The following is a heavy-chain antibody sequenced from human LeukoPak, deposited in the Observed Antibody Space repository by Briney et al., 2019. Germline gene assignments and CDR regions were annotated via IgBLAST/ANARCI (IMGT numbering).Heavy chain of an antibody. J-gene: IGHJ4*02. CDR1: GGSISSGGYY. CDR2: IYYSGST. CDR3: ARGSYHFFDY. V-gene: IGHV4-31*03. D-gene: IGHD1-26*01. Sequence: SETLSLTCSVSGGSISSGGYYWSWLRQHPGKGLEWVGDIYYSGSTYYNASLKSRVNISVDTSKKQCSLKLSSVTAADTAVYYCARGSYHFFDYWGQGTLVTVSS.